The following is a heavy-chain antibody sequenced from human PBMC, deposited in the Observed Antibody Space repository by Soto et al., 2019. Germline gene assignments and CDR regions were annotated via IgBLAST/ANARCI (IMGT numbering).Heavy chain of an antibody. Sequence: QVPLVQSGAEVKKPGSSVKVSCKASGGTFSSYAISWVRQAPGQGLEWMGGIIPIFGTANYAQKFQGRVTITADESTSTAYMELSSLRSEDTAVYYCARGLEWELPKSYYYYGMDVWGQGTTVTVSS. J-gene: IGHJ6*02. CDR2: IIPIFGTA. CDR3: ARGLEWELPKSYYYYGMDV. D-gene: IGHD1-26*01. CDR1: GGTFSSYA. V-gene: IGHV1-69*01.